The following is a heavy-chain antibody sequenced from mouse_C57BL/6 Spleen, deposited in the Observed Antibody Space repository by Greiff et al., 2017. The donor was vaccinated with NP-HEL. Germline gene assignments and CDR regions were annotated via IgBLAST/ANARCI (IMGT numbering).Heavy chain of an antibody. CDR3: ARSPKYGSSSYFDY. Sequence: QVQLQQPGAELVMPGASVKLSCKASGYTFTSYWMHWVKQRPGQGLEWIGEIDPSDSYTNYNQKFKGKSTLTVDKSSSTAYMQLSSLTSEDSAVYYCARSPKYGSSSYFDYWGQGTTLTVSS. CDR2: IDPSDSYT. V-gene: IGHV1-69*01. CDR1: GYTFTSYW. J-gene: IGHJ2*01. D-gene: IGHD1-1*01.